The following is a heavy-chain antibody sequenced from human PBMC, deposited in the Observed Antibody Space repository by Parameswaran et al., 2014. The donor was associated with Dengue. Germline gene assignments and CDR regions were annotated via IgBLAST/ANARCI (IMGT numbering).Heavy chain of an antibody. V-gene: IGHV4-39*01. CDR2: IYYTGNT. Sequence: WIRQPPGKGLEWIGTIYYTGNTYYNPSLKSRLTISVDTSRIHFSLRLSSVTAADTAVYYCAFVHYSTSWYGDFWGRGTLVTVSS. CDR3: AFVHYSTSWYGDF. J-gene: IGHJ4*02. D-gene: IGHD6-13*01.